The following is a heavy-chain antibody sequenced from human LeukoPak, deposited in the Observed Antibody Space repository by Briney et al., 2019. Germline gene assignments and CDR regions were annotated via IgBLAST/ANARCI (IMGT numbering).Heavy chain of an antibody. CDR3: ARVRGGGIFHFVY. CDR1: GGSISSYY. D-gene: IGHD2-15*01. Sequence: SETLSLTCTVSGGSISSYYWSWIRQPPGKGLEWIGYIYYSGSTNYNPSLKSRVTISVDTSKNQFSLKLSSVTAADTAVYYCARVRGGGIFHFVYWGQGTLVTVSS. V-gene: IGHV4-59*01. CDR2: IYYSGST. J-gene: IGHJ4*02.